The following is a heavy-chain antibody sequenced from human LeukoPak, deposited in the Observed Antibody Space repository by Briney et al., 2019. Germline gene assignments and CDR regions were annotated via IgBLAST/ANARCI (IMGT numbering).Heavy chain of an antibody. Sequence: GGSLRLSCAASGFTFSSYSMNWVRQAPGKGLEWVSSISSSSSYIYYADSVKGRFTISRDNAKNSLYLQMNSLRAEDTAVYYCAKDGQLGGSSWFTLYFDHWGQGTQVTVSS. CDR1: GFTFSSYS. D-gene: IGHD6-13*01. J-gene: IGHJ4*02. CDR2: ISSSSSYI. V-gene: IGHV3-21*01. CDR3: AKDGQLGGSSWFTLYFDH.